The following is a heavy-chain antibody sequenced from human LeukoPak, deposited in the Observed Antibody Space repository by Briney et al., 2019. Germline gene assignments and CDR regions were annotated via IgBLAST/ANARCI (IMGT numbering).Heavy chain of an antibody. CDR1: GFTFSSYA. J-gene: IGHJ4*02. Sequence: GGSLRLSCAASGFTFSSYAMSWVRQAPGKGLEWVSAISGSGGSTYYADSVKGRFTISRDNSKNTLYLQMNSLRTEDTAVYYCAKSQRCSSTSCYNGFDYWGQGTLVTVSS. CDR2: ISGSGGST. V-gene: IGHV3-23*01. D-gene: IGHD2-2*02. CDR3: AKSQRCSSTSCYNGFDY.